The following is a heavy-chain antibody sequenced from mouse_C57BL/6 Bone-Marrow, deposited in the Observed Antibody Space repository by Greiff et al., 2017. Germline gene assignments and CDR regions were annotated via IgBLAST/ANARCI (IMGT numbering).Heavy chain of an antibody. CDR3: AKASFYYDYDGYAMDY. Sequence: VQLQQSGPGLVQPSQSLSITCTVSGFSLTSYGVHWVRQSPGKGLEWLGVIWRGGSTDYNAAFMSRLSITKDNPKSQVFFKMNSLQADDTAIYYCAKASFYYDYDGYAMDYWGQGTSVTVSS. CDR2: IWRGGST. D-gene: IGHD2-4*01. J-gene: IGHJ4*01. CDR1: GFSLTSYG. V-gene: IGHV2-5*01.